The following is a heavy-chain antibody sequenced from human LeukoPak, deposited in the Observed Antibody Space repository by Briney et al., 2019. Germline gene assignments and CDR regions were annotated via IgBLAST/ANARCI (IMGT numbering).Heavy chain of an antibody. Sequence: PSETLSLTCTVSGGSISSYYWSWIRRSPGKGLEWIGYISYSGSTTYNPSLKSRVAISVDTSKNQFSLKLSSVTAADTAVYFCARQSTAPPLYYYYGMDVWGQGTAVTVSS. J-gene: IGHJ6*02. D-gene: IGHD2-2*01. V-gene: IGHV4-59*08. CDR3: ARQSTAPPLYYYYGMDV. CDR1: GGSISSYY. CDR2: ISYSGST.